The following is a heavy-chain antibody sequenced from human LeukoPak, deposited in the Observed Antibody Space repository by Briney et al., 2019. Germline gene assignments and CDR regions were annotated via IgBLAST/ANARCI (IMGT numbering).Heavy chain of an antibody. V-gene: IGHV3-30*12. J-gene: IGHJ4*02. D-gene: IGHD3-10*01. Sequence: PGGSLRLSCAVSGFTFSSYGMHWVRQAPGKGLEWVAFIPYDGSNRYYADSVKGRFTISRDNAKNSLYLQMNSLRVEDTAVYYCARIDYGSGSYHTASFDYWGQGTLVTVSS. CDR2: IPYDGSNR. CDR3: ARIDYGSGSYHTASFDY. CDR1: GFTFSSYG.